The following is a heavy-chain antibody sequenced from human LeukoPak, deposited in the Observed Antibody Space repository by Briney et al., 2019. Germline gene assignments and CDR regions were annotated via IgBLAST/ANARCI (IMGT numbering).Heavy chain of an antibody. D-gene: IGHD3-10*01. CDR1: GLTFSTYG. CDR3: AREGGSGSYLEY. Sequence: PGGSLRLSCAASGLTFSTYGMHWVRQAPGKGLEWVSYIRSRNSAIYYADSVKGRFTISRDSAKNSLYLQMNSLRAEDTAVYYCAREGGSGSYLEYWGQGTLVTVSS. CDR2: IRSRNSAI. V-gene: IGHV3-48*01. J-gene: IGHJ4*02.